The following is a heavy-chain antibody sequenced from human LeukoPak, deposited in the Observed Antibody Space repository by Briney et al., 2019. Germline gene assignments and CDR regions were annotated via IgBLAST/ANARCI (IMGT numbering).Heavy chain of an antibody. CDR2: SSAYNSNT. CDR1: GYSFTSYG. D-gene: IGHD6-13*01. Sequence: SVKVSCKGCGYSFTSYGISWVRQPPPQGLEGMGWSSAYNSNTNYAQKLQGRATMTTDTSTSTAYVELRSLRSDDTDVYYCARDHSEDPGIAAAGTRGDLHYWGQGTLVTVST. CDR3: ARDHSEDPGIAAAGTRGDLHY. V-gene: IGHV1-18*01. J-gene: IGHJ4*02.